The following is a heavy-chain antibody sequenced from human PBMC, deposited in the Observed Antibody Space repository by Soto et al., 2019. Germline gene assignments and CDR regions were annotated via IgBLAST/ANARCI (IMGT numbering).Heavy chain of an antibody. CDR1: GYTFTSYA. CDR2: INAGNGNT. V-gene: IGHV1-3*01. Sequence: VASVKVSCKASGYTFTSYAMHWVRQAPGQRLEWMGWINAGNGNTKYSQKFQGRVTITRDTSASTAYMELSSLRSEDTAVYYCARDHDGTGTTYGMDVWGQGTTVTSP. D-gene: IGHD1-7*01. J-gene: IGHJ6*02. CDR3: ARDHDGTGTTYGMDV.